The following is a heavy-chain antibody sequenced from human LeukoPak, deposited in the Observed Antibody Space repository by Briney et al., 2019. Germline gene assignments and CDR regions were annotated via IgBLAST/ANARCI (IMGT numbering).Heavy chain of an antibody. Sequence: SETLSLTCTVSGGSISSYYWSWLRQPPGKGLEWIGYIYSSGSTNYNPSLKSRLTISVDASKNQFSLKLTSVTAADTAVYYCARAYYYGSGSYGLDYWGQGTLVTVSS. J-gene: IGHJ4*02. CDR3: ARAYYYGSGSYGLDY. CDR1: GGSISSYY. CDR2: IYSSGST. V-gene: IGHV4-59*01. D-gene: IGHD3-10*01.